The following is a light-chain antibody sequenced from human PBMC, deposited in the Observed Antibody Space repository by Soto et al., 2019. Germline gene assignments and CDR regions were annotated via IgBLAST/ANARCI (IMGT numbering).Light chain of an antibody. Sequence: EIVMTQSPATLSVSPGERATLSCRASQSVSSNLAWYQQKPGQAPRLLIYGASTRATGIPARFSGSGSGKEFTLTISSLQSEDFAVYYFQQYNHWPPITFGQGTRMEIK. CDR1: QSVSSN. J-gene: IGKJ5*01. V-gene: IGKV3-15*01. CDR3: QQYNHWPPIT. CDR2: GAS.